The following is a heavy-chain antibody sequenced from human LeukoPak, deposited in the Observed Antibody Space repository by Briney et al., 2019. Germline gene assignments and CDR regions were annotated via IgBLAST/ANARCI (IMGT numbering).Heavy chain of an antibody. Sequence: SETLSLTCAGYGGSCSGYYWSWIRQPPGKGLEWIGEINHSGSTNYNPSLKSRVTISVDTSKNQFSLKLSSVTAADTAVYYCARRRYFDWLSPFDYWGQGTLVTVPS. V-gene: IGHV4-34*01. CDR3: ARRRYFDWLSPFDY. J-gene: IGHJ4*02. CDR1: GGSCSGYY. D-gene: IGHD3-9*01. CDR2: INHSGST.